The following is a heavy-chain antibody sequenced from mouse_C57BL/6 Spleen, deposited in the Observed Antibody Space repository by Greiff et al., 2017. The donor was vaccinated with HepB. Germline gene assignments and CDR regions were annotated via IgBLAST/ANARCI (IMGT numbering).Heavy chain of an antibody. CDR2: INPGSGGT. CDR3: ARGVHFDY. J-gene: IGHJ2*01. CDR1: GYAFTNYL. Sequence: VQLQESGAELVRPGTSVKVSCKASGYAFTNYLIEWVKQRPGQGLEWIGVINPGSGGTNYNEKFKGKATLTADKSSSTAYMQLSSLTSEDSAVYFCARGVHFDYWGQGTTLTVSS. V-gene: IGHV1-54*01.